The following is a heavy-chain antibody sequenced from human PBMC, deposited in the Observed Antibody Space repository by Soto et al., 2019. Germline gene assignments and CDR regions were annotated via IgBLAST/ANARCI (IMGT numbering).Heavy chain of an antibody. J-gene: IGHJ6*02. CDR2: INPTGGGT. Sequence: ASVKVSCKASGYTFTDCYIHWVRQAPGQGLEWMGWINPTGGGTNYAQKFRGRVTMTRDTSTSTAYLELSRLTSDDTAVFYCARSFSSRYFYNKYAMDVWGQGTTVTVSS. D-gene: IGHD3-22*01. CDR3: ARSFSSRYFYNKYAMDV. V-gene: IGHV1-2*02. CDR1: GYTFTDCY.